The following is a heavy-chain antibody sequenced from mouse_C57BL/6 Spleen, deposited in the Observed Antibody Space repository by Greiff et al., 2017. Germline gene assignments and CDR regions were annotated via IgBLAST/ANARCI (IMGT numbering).Heavy chain of an antibody. J-gene: IGHJ3*01. V-gene: IGHV1-15*01. CDR2: IDPETGGT. CDR3: TKGYGSRYGWFAY. Sequence: VQLQQSGAELVRPGASVTLSCKASGFTFTDYEMHWVQQTPVHGLEWIAAIDPETGGTAYNQTFKGKVILTTDKSSSTAYMELRSLTSEDSAVYYCTKGYGSRYGWFAYWGQGTLVTVSA. CDR1: GFTFTDYE. D-gene: IGHD1-1*01.